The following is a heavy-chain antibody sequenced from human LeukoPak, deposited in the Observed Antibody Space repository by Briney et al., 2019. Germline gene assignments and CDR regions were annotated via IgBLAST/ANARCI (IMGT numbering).Heavy chain of an antibody. J-gene: IGHJ4*02. CDR2: ISPYNGNT. V-gene: IGHV1-18*01. CDR3: AREASGGYFDY. Sequence: ASVKVSCKASGYTFTSYGISWVRQAPGQGLEWMGWISPYNGNTNYAQKFQGRDTMTTDTSTTTAYMELRSLRAEDTAVYYCAREASGGYFDYWGQGTLVTVSS. D-gene: IGHD4-23*01. CDR1: GYTFTSYG.